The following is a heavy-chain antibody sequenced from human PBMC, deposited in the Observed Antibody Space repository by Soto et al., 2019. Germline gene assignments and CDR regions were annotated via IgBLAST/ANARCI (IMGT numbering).Heavy chain of an antibody. V-gene: IGHV3-20*04. J-gene: IGHJ4*02. CDR2: INRDGGST. CDR3: ARGGWYAFDS. CDR1: GFPFDDYG. Sequence: PGGSLRLSCAVFGFPFDDYGMSWVRQAPGKGLEWVSGINRDGGSTSYADSVKGRFTISRDNAKNSLYLQMNGLRAEDTAIYYCARGGWYAFDSWGQGTLVTVS. D-gene: IGHD6-19*01.